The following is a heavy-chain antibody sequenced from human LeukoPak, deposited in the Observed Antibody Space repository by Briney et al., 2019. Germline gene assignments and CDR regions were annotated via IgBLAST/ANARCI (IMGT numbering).Heavy chain of an antibody. CDR3: ARDLRPGAHGLLV. D-gene: IGHD2-15*01. CDR1: GFTFNSYT. CDR2: ISRTGTTI. J-gene: IGHJ4*02. V-gene: IGHV3-48*01. Sequence: PGGSLRLSCAASGFTFNSYTMNWVRQAPGKGLEGIAYISRTGTTIYYADSVKGRFTISRDKAKNSLYLQMNSPRSEDTGLYLCARDLRPGAHGLLVWGQGTLLTVSS.